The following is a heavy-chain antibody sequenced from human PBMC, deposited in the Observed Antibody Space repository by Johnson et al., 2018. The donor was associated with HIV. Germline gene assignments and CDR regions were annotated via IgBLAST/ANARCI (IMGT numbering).Heavy chain of an antibody. Sequence: QVQLVESGGGVVQPGRSLRLSCAASGFTFSSYGMHWVRQAPGKGLEWVAVISYDGSNKYYADSVKGRFTISRDNSKNTLYLQMDSLRPDDTALYYCARGRKDIGAADGLDNDGFDMWGQGTLVTVS. CDR3: ARGRKDIGAADGLDNDGFDM. CDR1: GFTFSSYG. V-gene: IGHV3-30*03. D-gene: IGHD6-13*01. J-gene: IGHJ3*02. CDR2: ISYDGSNK.